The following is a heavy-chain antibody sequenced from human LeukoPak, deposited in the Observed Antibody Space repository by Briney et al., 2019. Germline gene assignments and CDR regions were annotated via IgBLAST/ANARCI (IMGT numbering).Heavy chain of an antibody. CDR2: INPNSGGT. CDR1: GYTFTGYY. Sequence: GASVKVSCKASGYTFTGYYMHWVRQAPGQGLEWMGWINPNSGGTNYAQKFQGRVTMTRDTSISTVYMELSNLRSEDTAVYYCAXXXXGEWELLSGWWFDPWGQGTLVTVSS. CDR3: AXXXXGEWELLSGWWFDP. D-gene: IGHD1-26*01. J-gene: IGHJ5*02. V-gene: IGHV1-2*02.